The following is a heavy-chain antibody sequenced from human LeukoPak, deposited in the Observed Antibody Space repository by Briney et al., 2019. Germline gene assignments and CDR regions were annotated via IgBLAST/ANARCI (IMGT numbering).Heavy chain of an antibody. J-gene: IGHJ4*02. D-gene: IGHD3-22*01. CDR2: IISQAYGAAT. CDR3: TRVNYYDSGSLYYGYFDY. V-gene: IGHV3-49*04. Sequence: GESLKISCSASGFNFDAYAMSWVRQAPGKGPEWVGFIISQAYGAATNYAPFVQDRFTISRDDSRSIVHLQLDSLRTDDTAVYFCTRVNYYDSGSLYYGYFDYWGQGALVTVSS. CDR1: GFNFDAYA.